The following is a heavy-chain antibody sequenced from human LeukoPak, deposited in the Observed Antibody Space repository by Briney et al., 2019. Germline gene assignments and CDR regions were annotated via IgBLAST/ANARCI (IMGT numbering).Heavy chain of an antibody. J-gene: IGHJ6*03. CDR2: IIPSFGAT. CDR1: GVTLSDYA. D-gene: IGHD5-12*01. V-gene: IGHV1-69*05. Sequence: ASVKVSCKASGVTLSDYAITWVRQAPGQGLEWMGGIIPSFGATDYAQKFQGRVTITTDESTRTGYMDLSSLRHEDTAVYFCARGAASGYDRAGAWAGLYYMDVWGKGTTVTVSS. CDR3: ARGAASGYDRAGAWAGLYYMDV.